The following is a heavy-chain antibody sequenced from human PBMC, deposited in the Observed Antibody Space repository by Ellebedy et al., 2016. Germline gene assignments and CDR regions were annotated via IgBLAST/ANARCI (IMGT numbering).Heavy chain of an antibody. Sequence: GESLKISCGGSGFTFSSHAMSWVRQAPGKGLEWVSTLSGVGLNTYYADSVKGRFTISRDNSKNMLFLQMDSLRAEDTAVYYCTSDTFGGRDCWGQGTLVTVSS. J-gene: IGHJ4*02. D-gene: IGHD3-10*01. CDR2: LSGVGLNT. CDR3: TSDTFGGRDC. CDR1: GFTFSSHA. V-gene: IGHV3-23*01.